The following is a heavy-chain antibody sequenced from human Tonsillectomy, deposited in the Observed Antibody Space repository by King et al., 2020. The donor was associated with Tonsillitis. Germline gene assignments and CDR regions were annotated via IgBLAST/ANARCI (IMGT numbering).Heavy chain of an antibody. Sequence: VQLVESGGDLLQPGGSLRPSCAASGFTFSSHAMSWVRQAPGKGLEWLSAICGSFGVPFYADSVKGRFTISRDNSKNTLYLQMTSLRAEDTAVYYCAKVRVDLAGETDFDYWGQGTLVTVSS. CDR1: GFTFSSHA. J-gene: IGHJ4*02. V-gene: IGHV3-23*04. D-gene: IGHD6-19*01. CDR3: AKVRVDLAGETDFDY. CDR2: ICGSFGVP.